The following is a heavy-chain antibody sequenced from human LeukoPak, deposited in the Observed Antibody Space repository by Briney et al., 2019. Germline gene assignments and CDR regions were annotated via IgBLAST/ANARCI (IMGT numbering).Heavy chain of an antibody. CDR1: GFTFSSYA. CDR3: ARGGGRGDYNERYYFDY. V-gene: IGHV3-48*03. J-gene: IGHJ4*02. Sequence: GGSLRLSCAASGFTFSSYAMSWVRQAPGKGLEWLSYISSSGNAIFYSDSVKGRFTISRDNAKNSLHLQMNSLRAEDTAIYYCARGGGRGDYNERYYFDYWGQGTLVTVSS. CDR2: ISSSGNAI. D-gene: IGHD3-22*01.